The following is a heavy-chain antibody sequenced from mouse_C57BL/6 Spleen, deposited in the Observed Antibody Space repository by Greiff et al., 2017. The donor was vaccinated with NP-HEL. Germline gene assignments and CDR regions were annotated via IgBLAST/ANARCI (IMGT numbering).Heavy chain of an antibody. Sequence: QVQLQQPGAELVKPGASVKMSCKASGYTFTSYWITWVKQRPGQGLEWIGDIYPGSGSTNYNEKFKSKATLTVDTSSSTAYMQLSSLTSEDSAVYCCATYDGSSYYFDYWGQGTTLTVSS. CDR3: ATYDGSSYYFDY. CDR2: IYPGSGST. V-gene: IGHV1-55*01. D-gene: IGHD2-10*01. CDR1: GYTFTSYW. J-gene: IGHJ2*01.